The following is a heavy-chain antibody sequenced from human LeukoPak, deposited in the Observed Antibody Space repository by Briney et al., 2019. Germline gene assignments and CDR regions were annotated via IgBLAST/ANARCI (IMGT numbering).Heavy chain of an antibody. CDR1: GFIVSGNY. V-gene: IGHV3-64*01. CDR3: TREGPPGSYDY. CDR2: ISGDGGST. Sequence: GGSLRLSCAASGFIVSGNYMSWVRQAPGKGLESVSAISGDGGSTYYANSVKGRFTISRDNSRSTLYLQMASLRPEDMAVYYCTREGPPGSYDYWGQGTLVTVSS. J-gene: IGHJ4*02. D-gene: IGHD6-25*01.